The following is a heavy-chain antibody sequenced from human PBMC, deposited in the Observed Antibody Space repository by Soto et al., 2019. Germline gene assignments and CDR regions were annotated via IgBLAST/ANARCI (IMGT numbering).Heavy chain of an antibody. CDR3: AKEVSSSSWSRLNGMDV. CDR1: GFTFSSYG. CDR2: ISYDGSNK. V-gene: IGHV3-30*18. Sequence: QPGGSLRLSCAASGFTFSSYGMHWVRQAPGKGLEWVAVISYDGSNKYYADSVKGRFTISRDNSKNTLYLQMNSLRAEDTAVYYCAKEVSSSSWSRLNGMDVWGQGTTVTVSS. J-gene: IGHJ6*02. D-gene: IGHD6-13*01.